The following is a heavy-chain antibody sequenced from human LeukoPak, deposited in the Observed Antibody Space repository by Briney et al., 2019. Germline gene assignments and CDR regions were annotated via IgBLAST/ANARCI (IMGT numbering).Heavy chain of an antibody. V-gene: IGHV3-30*18. CDR2: ISFDGSNK. CDR3: AKAGPDYGDYDAFGY. J-gene: IGHJ4*02. D-gene: IGHD4-17*01. CDR1: GFTFSTYG. Sequence: GGSLRLSCAASGFTFSTYGMQWVRQAPGKGLEWVAVISFDGSNKYYADSVKGRFTISRDNSKNTLYLQMNGLRAEDTAVYYCAKAGPDYGDYDAFGYWGQGTLVTVSS.